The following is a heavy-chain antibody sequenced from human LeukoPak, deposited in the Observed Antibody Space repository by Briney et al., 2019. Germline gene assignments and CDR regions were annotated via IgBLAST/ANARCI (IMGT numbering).Heavy chain of an antibody. CDR1: GGSFSGYY. J-gene: IGHJ4*02. V-gene: IGHV4-34*01. D-gene: IGHD2-21*02. CDR2: INHSGST. CDR3: ARDMGNRVGRTAILDY. Sequence: SETLSLTCAVYGGSFSGYYWSWIRQPPGKGLEWIGEINHSGSTNYNPSLKSRVTISVDTSKNQFSLKLSSVTAADTAVYYCARDMGNRVGRTAILDYWGQGIVVTVSS.